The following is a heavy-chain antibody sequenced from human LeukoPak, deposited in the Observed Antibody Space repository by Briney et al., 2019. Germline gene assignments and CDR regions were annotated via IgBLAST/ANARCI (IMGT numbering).Heavy chain of an antibody. J-gene: IGHJ4*02. CDR1: RGSLSDYF. D-gene: IGHD7-27*01. CDR3: AREEAGEFVDY. V-gene: IGHV4-59*12. CDR2: ITYSGDT. Sequence: SETLSLTCAVSRGSLSDYFWTWIRQSPGKGLEWIGHITYSGDTNYNPSLKSRVTISVNTSKNQFSLKLSSVTAADTAVYYCAREEAGEFVDYWGQGTLVTVSS.